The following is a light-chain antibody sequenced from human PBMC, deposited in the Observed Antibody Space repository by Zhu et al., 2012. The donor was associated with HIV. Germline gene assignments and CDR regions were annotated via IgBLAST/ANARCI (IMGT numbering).Light chain of an antibody. CDR3: QQYFMSPVT. Sequence: EIVLTQSPGTLSLSPGDSATLSCRASENFISTYLAWYQFKPGQAPRLLISGSFRRATGIPDRFSGSGSGADFTLTISRLEPDDFAVYYCQQYFMSPVTFGQGTKVEFK. V-gene: IGKV3-20*01. CDR2: GSF. J-gene: IGKJ1*01. CDR1: ENFISTY.